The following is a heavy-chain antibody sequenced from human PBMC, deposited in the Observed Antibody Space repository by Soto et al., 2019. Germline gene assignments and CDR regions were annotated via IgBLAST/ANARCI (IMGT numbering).Heavy chain of an antibody. J-gene: IGHJ3*02. CDR3: AKDIMYGDGDYRDAFDI. CDR2: ISHDGGNK. Sequence: PGGSLRLSCAASGFTFSTYGMHWVRQALGKGLECVALISHDGGNKYYADSVKGRFTISRDNSKNTLYLQMNSLRAEDTAVYYYAKDIMYGDGDYRDAFDIWGQGTMVTGSS. CDR1: GFTFSTYG. V-gene: IGHV3-30*18. D-gene: IGHD4-17*01.